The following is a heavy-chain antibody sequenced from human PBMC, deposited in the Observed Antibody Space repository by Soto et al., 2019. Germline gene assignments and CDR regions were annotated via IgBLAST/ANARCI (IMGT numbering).Heavy chain of an antibody. D-gene: IGHD2-21*02. Sequence: QVQLQESGPGLVKPSQNLSLTCTVSGGSINSGGYYWSWIRQHPGKGLEWIGYMYYNGNTYYNPSLNSRVTISVDTSKNHFSLKLTSVTAADTAVYYCARGRTVVTPRLGFFDFWGQGTLVTVSS. CDR2: MYYNGNT. CDR3: ARGRTVVTPRLGFFDF. CDR1: GGSINSGGYY. J-gene: IGHJ4*02. V-gene: IGHV4-31*03.